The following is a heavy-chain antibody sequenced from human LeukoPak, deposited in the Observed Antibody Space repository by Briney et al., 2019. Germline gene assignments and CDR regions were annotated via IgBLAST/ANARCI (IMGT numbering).Heavy chain of an antibody. Sequence: GESLKISCQGSEYSLATYWIAWLRQMPRKGLEWMGIIYPSDSDTRYSPSFQGQVTISADKSIKTAYLQWSSLKASDTAMYYCARPLQGIVGATGFDYWGQGTLVTVSS. J-gene: IGHJ4*02. CDR2: IYPSDSDT. V-gene: IGHV5-51*01. CDR1: EYSLATYW. CDR3: ARPLQGIVGATGFDY. D-gene: IGHD1-26*01.